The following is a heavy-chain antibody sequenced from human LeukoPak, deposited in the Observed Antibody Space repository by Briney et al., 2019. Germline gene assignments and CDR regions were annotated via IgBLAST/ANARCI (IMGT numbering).Heavy chain of an antibody. Sequence: VASVKVSCKASGGTFSSYAISWVRQAPGQGLEWMGGIIPIFGTANYAQKFQGRVTITTDESTSTAYMELSSLRSEDTAVYYCARASYGDFGVVPAALSDAFDIWGQGTMVTVSS. D-gene: IGHD2-2*01. CDR3: ARASYGDFGVVPAALSDAFDI. V-gene: IGHV1-69*05. J-gene: IGHJ3*02. CDR2: IIPIFGTA. CDR1: GGTFSSYA.